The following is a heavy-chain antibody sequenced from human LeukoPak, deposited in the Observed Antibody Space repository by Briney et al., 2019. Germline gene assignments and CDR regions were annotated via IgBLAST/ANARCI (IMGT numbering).Heavy chain of an antibody. D-gene: IGHD4-17*01. V-gene: IGHV4-39*02. CDR1: GGSISSYY. CDR3: AREGDDYGDLGDY. CDR2: IYYSGST. J-gene: IGHJ4*02. Sequence: SETLSLTCTVSGGSISSYYWGWIRQPPGKGLEWIGSIYYSGSTYYNPSLKSRVTISVDTSKNQFSLKLSSVTAADTAVYYCAREGDDYGDLGDYWGQGTLVTVSS.